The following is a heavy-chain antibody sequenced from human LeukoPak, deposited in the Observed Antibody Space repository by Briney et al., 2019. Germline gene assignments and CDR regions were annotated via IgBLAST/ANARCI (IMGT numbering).Heavy chain of an antibody. CDR1: GGSFSGYY. J-gene: IGHJ4*02. CDR2: INHSGST. CDR3: ARVGRITIFGVVRTWFDY. V-gene: IGHV4-34*01. Sequence: SETLSLTCAVYGGSFSGYYWSWIRQPPGKGLEWIGEINHSGSTNYNPSLKSRVTISVDTSKNQFSLKLSSVTAADTAVYYCARVGRITIFGVVRTWFDYWGQGTLVTVSS. D-gene: IGHD3-3*01.